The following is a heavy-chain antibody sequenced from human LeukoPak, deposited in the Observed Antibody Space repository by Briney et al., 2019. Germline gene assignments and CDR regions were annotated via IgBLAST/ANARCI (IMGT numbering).Heavy chain of an antibody. Sequence: GGSLRLSCAASGFTFSSYGIHWVRQAPGKGLEWVAFIRYDGSNKYYADSVKGRFTISRDNSKNTLYLQMNSLRAEDTAVYYCAKGTTRRDLGDFDYWGQGTLVTVSS. CDR1: GFTFSSYG. D-gene: IGHD3-16*01. J-gene: IGHJ4*02. CDR2: IRYDGSNK. V-gene: IGHV3-30*02. CDR3: AKGTTRRDLGDFDY.